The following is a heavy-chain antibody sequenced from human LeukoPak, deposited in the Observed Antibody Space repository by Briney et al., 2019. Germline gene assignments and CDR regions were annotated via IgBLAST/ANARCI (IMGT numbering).Heavy chain of an antibody. CDR3: ASPLRYSSGPADAFDI. CDR1: GYTFTSYG. V-gene: IGHV1-18*01. D-gene: IGHD6-19*01. Sequence: ASVKVSCKASGYTFTSYGISWVRQAPGQGLEWMGWISAYNGNTNYAQKLQGRVTMTTDTSTSTAYMELRNLRSDDTAVYYCASPLRYSSGPADAFDIWGQGTMVTVSS. CDR2: ISAYNGNT. J-gene: IGHJ3*02.